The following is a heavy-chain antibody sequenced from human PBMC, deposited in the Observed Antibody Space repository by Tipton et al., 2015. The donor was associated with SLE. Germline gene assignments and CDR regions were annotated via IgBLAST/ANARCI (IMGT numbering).Heavy chain of an antibody. J-gene: IGHJ4*02. CDR2: IYYSGST. Sequence: TLSLTCTVSGGSISSYYWSWIRQPPGKGLEWIGYIYYSGSTNYNPSLKGRVTISVDTSKNQFSLKLGSVTAADTAVYYCARHEDWGIDYWGQGTLVTVSS. CDR3: ARHEDWGIDY. D-gene: IGHD7-27*01. V-gene: IGHV4-59*08. CDR1: GGSISSYY.